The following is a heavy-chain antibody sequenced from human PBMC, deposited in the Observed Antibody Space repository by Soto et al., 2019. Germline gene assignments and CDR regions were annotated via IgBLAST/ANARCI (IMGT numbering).Heavy chain of an antibody. CDR2: IYSDGST. J-gene: IGHJ4*02. V-gene: IGHV3-66*01. D-gene: IGHD5-12*01. CDR3: TRDPTTSTVTDY. Sequence: GGSLRLSCAASGITVITNYFSWVRQAPGQGLEWVSGIYSDGSTHYADSVKGRFTISRDNSKDTLYLQMNTLRAEDTGVYYCTRDPTTSTVTDYCGQGTVVTVSS. CDR1: GITVITNY.